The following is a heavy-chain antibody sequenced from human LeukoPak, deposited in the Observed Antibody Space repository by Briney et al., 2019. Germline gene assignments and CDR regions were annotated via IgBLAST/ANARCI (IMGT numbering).Heavy chain of an antibody. V-gene: IGHV3-7*01. CDR2: IKQGGGEI. Sequence: QTGGSLRLSCAASGITFSSYGMRWVRQAPGRGLECVANIKQGGGEIHYLDSVKGRFTISRDDAKNSLSLQMSSLRAEDTAVYYCAKGWGWLIDYWGQGTVVTVSS. D-gene: IGHD6-19*01. CDR1: GITFSSYG. J-gene: IGHJ4*02. CDR3: AKGWGWLIDY.